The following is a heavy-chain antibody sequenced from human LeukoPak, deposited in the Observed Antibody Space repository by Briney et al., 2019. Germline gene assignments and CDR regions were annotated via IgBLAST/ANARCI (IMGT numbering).Heavy chain of an antibody. CDR1: GGSFSCYY. D-gene: IGHD2-2*01. Sequence: ASETLSLTCAVYGGSFSCYYGSWIRQPPGKGLEWLGEINHSGSTNYNPSLKSRVTISVDTSKNQFSLQLNSVTPEDTAVYYCARGGVPATEIRGWFDPWGQGTLVTVSS. J-gene: IGHJ5*02. CDR2: INHSGST. V-gene: IGHV4-34*01. CDR3: ARGGVPATEIRGWFDP.